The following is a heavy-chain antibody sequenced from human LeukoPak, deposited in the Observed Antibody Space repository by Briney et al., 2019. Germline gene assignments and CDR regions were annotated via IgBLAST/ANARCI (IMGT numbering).Heavy chain of an antibody. CDR2: ISGSGGST. D-gene: IGHD3-16*01. V-gene: IGHV3-23*01. J-gene: IGHJ4*02. CDR1: GFTFSSYA. Sequence: GGSLRLSCAASGFTFSSYAMSWVRQAPGKGLEWVSAISGSGGSTYYADSVKGRFTISRDNSRDTLYLQMNSLRAEDTAVYYCAKGYYDYVWGSYYFDYWGQGTLATVSS. CDR3: AKGYYDYVWGSYYFDY.